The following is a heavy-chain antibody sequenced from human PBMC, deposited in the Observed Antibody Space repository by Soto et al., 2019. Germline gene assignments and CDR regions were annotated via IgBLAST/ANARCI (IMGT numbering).Heavy chain of an antibody. CDR1: GFTFANFG. CDR2: ISSSGRRT. V-gene: IGHV3-23*01. J-gene: IGHJ4*02. CDR3: ANGAKSCVVLEYFYC. Sequence: HPVGSLRLSCGASGFTFANFGMGGVRQSPGKGLYWVSGISSSGRRTYYADSVKGRFTISRDNSKSTLYLQMNSLRADDTTVYYCANGAKSCVVLEYFYCWGQGSMGNVSS. D-gene: IGHD2-21*01.